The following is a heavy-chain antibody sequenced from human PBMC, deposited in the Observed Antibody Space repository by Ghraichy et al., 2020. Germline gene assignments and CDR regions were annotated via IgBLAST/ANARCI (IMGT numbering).Heavy chain of an antibody. CDR3: ARDRFRGATTVVPFDY. CDR1: GFTFSSYS. D-gene: IGHD4-23*01. CDR2: ISTSSSTI. Sequence: GGSLRLSCAASGFTFSSYSMHWVRQAPGKGLEWVSYISTSSSTIYYADSVKGRFTISRDNAKNTLYLQMNSLRDEDTAVYYCARDRFRGATTVVPFDYWGQGTLVSVS. V-gene: IGHV3-48*02. J-gene: IGHJ4*02.